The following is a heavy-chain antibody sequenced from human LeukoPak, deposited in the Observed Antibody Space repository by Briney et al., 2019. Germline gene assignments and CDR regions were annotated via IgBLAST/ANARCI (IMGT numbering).Heavy chain of an antibody. V-gene: IGHV4-39*01. CDR1: GGSIRSSSYY. CDR2: IYYSGNT. J-gene: IGHJ4*02. D-gene: IGHD3/OR15-3a*01. CDR3: VRQTGSGLFILP. Sequence: PSETLSLTCTVSGGSIRSSSYYWGWIRQSPGKGLEWIGSIYYSGNTYYNASLKSQVSISIDTSKNQFSLRLTSVTAADTAVYYCVRQTGSGLFILPGGQGTLVTVSS.